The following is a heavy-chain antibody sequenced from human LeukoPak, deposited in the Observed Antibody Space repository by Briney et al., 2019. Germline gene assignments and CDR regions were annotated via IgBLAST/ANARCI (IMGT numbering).Heavy chain of an antibody. CDR1: GGSISSYY. V-gene: IGHV4-59*01. Sequence: PSETLSLTCTVSGGSISSYYWSWIRQPPGKGLEWIGYINYSGSTNYNPSPKSRVTISVDASKNQFSLKLSSVTAADTAVYYCARAHGFGELFIYWGQGTLVTVSS. D-gene: IGHD3-10*01. CDR3: ARAHGFGELFIY. CDR2: INYSGST. J-gene: IGHJ4*02.